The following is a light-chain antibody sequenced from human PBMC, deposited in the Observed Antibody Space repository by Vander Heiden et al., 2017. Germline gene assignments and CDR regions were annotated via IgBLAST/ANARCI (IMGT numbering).Light chain of an antibody. Sequence: QSVFTQPPSVSAAPGQKVTISCSGSSSNIGNNYVSWYQQLPGTDPKLLIYDNNKRPSGIPDRFSGSKSGTSATLGITGLQTGDEADYYCGTWDSSLSAVVFGGGTKLTVL. J-gene: IGLJ2*01. CDR2: DNN. V-gene: IGLV1-51*01. CDR3: GTWDSSLSAVV. CDR1: SSNIGNNY.